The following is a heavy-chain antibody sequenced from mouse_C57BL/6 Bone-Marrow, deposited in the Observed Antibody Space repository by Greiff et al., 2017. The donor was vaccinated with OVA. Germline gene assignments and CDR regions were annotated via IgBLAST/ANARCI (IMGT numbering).Heavy chain of an antibody. CDR1: GYTFTDYN. D-gene: IGHD1-1*01. J-gene: IGHJ4*01. CDR3: ARSNSLITPYAMDY. Sequence: VQLQQSGPELVKPGASVKMSCKASGYTFTDYNMHWVKQSHGKSLEWIGYINPNNGGTSYNQKFKGKAPLTVNKSSSTAYMELRSLTSEDSAVYYCARSNSLITPYAMDYWGQGTSVTVSS. V-gene: IGHV1-22*01. CDR2: INPNNGGT.